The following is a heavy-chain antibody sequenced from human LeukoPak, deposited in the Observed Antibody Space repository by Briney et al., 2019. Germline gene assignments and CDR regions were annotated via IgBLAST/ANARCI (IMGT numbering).Heavy chain of an antibody. CDR3: ASNQSGSYYNYYYYYYMDV. CDR1: GGSISSSSYY. J-gene: IGHJ6*03. CDR2: IYYSGST. D-gene: IGHD3-10*01. V-gene: IGHV4-39*01. Sequence: SETLSLTCTVSGGSISSSSYYWGWIRQPPGKGLEWIGSIYYSGSTYYNPSLKSRVTISVDTSKNQFSLKLSSVTAADTAVYYCASNQSGSYYNYYYYYYMDVWGKGTTVTISS.